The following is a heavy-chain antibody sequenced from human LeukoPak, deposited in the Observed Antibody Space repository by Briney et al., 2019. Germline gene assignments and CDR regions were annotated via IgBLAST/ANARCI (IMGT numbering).Heavy chain of an antibody. CDR1: GFTFSSYW. CDR2: IKQDGSEK. V-gene: IGHV3-7*01. Sequence: GGSLRLSCAASGFTFSSYWMSWVRQAPGKGLEWVANIKQDGSEKYYVDSVKGRFTISRDNAKNSLYLQMNSLRAEDTAVYYCARGDCSGGSCYFDYWGQGTLVTVSS. J-gene: IGHJ4*02. CDR3: ARGDCSGGSCYFDY. D-gene: IGHD2-15*01.